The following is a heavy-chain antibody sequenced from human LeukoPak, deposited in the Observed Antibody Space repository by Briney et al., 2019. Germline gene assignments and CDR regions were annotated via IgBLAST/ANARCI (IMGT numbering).Heavy chain of an antibody. CDR3: ARHGYYYDSSGYYWPYYYYGMDV. CDR1: GGSIRSYF. V-gene: IGHV4-59*08. D-gene: IGHD3-22*01. CDR2: IYYSGST. J-gene: IGHJ6*02. Sequence: SETLSLTCTVSGGSIRSYFWSWIRQPPGKGLEWVGYIYYSGSTTYNPSLKSRITISVDTSKNQFSLKLSSVTAADTAVYYCARHGYYYDSSGYYWPYYYYGMDVWGQGTTVTVSS.